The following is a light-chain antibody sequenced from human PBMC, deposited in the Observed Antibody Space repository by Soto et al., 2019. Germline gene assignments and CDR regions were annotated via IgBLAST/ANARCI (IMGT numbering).Light chain of an antibody. J-gene: IGKJ2*01. CDR2: SAS. V-gene: IGKV1-17*01. CDR1: RGIRDA. Sequence: DIQMTQSPSSLSASVGDRVTITCRASRGIRDALGWYQQKSGKVPKRLIYSASSLQNGVPSRFSGRGYGTEFTLTISSLQPEDFATYFCLQHIDYPFTFGQGTRLEI. CDR3: LQHIDYPFT.